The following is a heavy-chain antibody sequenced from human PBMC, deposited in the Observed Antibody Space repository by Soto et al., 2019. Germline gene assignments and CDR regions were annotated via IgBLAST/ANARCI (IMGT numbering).Heavy chain of an antibody. D-gene: IGHD6-19*01. J-gene: IGHJ6*02. CDR3: ATQGYSSGWEDYYYYYGMDV. V-gene: IGHV1-69*13. CDR1: GGTFSSYA. CDR2: IIPIFGTA. Sequence: SVKVSCKASGGTFSSYAISWVRQAPGQGLEWMGGIIPIFGTANYAQKFQGRVTITADESTSTAYMELSSLRSEDTAVYYCATQGYSSGWEDYYYYYGMDVWGQGTTVTVSS.